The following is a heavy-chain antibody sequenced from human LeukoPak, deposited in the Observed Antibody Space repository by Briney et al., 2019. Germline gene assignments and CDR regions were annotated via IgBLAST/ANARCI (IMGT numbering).Heavy chain of an antibody. CDR1: GFTFYNYA. Sequence: PGGSLRLSCAATGFTFYNYAMSWVRQAPGKGLEWVSGISGSGGSTFYAESVKGRFTISRDDSKLYLQMNSLRAEDTAVYYCAKDGDVLRYFDWLLNHPSYYFDYWGQGTLVTVSS. CDR3: AKDGDVLRYFDWLLNHPSYYFDY. D-gene: IGHD3-9*01. J-gene: IGHJ4*02. CDR2: ISGSGGST. V-gene: IGHV3-23*01.